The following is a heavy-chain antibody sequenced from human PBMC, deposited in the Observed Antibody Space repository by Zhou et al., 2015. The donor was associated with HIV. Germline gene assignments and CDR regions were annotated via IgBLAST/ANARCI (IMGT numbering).Heavy chain of an antibody. V-gene: IGHV1-69*01. J-gene: IGHJ4*02. CDR1: EYTFTSYD. CDR3: AREYYYDSSGYYLG. CDR2: IIPIFGTA. D-gene: IGHD3-22*01. Sequence: QVQLVQSGAEVKKPGASVKVSCKASEYTFTSYDINWVRQATGQGLEWMGGIIPIFGTANYAQKFQGRVTITADESTSTAYMELSSLRSEDTAVYYCAREYYYDSSGYYLGWGQGTLVTVSS.